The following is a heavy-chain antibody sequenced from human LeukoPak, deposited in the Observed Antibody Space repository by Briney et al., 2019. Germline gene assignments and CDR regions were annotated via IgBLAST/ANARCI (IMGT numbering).Heavy chain of an antibody. CDR3: ASGWGPMVVSY. D-gene: IGHD2-8*02. Sequence: PGGSLRLSCAASGFTFSSYAMSWVRQAPGKGLEWVSGISGSGGSTYYGDSVKGRFTISRDNSKNTLYLQMNSLRAEDTAVYYCASGWGPMVVSYWGQGTLVTVSS. V-gene: IGHV3-23*01. CDR2: ISGSGGST. CDR1: GFTFSSYA. J-gene: IGHJ4*02.